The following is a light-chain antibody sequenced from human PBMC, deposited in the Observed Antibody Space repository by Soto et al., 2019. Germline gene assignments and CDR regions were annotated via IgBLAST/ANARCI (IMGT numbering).Light chain of an antibody. J-gene: IGLJ1*01. CDR3: AVWDDRLSGYV. CDR2: KNN. CDR1: GSNIGSNY. Sequence: VLTQPPSASGTPGQRVTISCSGSGSNIGSNYVYWYHQLPGTAPKLLIYKNNQRPSGVPDRFSGSKSGTSASLAISGLRSEDEADYYCAVWDDRLSGYVFGTGTKVTV. V-gene: IGLV1-47*01.